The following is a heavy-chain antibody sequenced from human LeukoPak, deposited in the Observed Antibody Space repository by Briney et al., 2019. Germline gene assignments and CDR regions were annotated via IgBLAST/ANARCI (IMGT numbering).Heavy chain of an antibody. CDR2: ISGSGGST. J-gene: IGHJ4*02. Sequence: GGSLRLSCAASGFTFSSYAMSWVRQAPGKGLEWVSAISGSGGSTYYADSVKGRFTISKDNSKNTLYLQMNSLRAEDTAVYYCAKGLTILTGYSTFYFDYWGQGTLVTVSS. V-gene: IGHV3-23*01. CDR3: AKGLTILTGYSTFYFDY. D-gene: IGHD3-9*01. CDR1: GFTFSSYA.